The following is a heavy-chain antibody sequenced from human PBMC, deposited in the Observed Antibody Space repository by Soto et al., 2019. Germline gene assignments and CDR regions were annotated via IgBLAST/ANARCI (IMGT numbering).Heavy chain of an antibody. Sequence: ASVKVSCKASGYTFTSYTVSWVRQAPGQGLEWVGWIGPSSGNTDSARNLQGRVTMTTDTSTSTAYMELRSLRSDDTAVYYRARDTGNFFDYWGQGTLVTVSS. J-gene: IGHJ4*02. CDR2: IGPSSGNT. V-gene: IGHV1-18*01. CDR1: GYTFTSYT. CDR3: ARDTGNFFDY.